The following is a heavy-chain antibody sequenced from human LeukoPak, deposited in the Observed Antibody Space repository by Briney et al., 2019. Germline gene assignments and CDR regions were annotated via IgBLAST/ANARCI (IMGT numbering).Heavy chain of an antibody. CDR3: VRDGGYSGYEY. D-gene: IGHD5-12*01. CDR1: GFTFSSYW. J-gene: IGHJ4*02. Sequence: PGGSLRLSCAASGFTFSSYWMSWVRQAPGKGLEWVANIKQDGSERYYVDSMKGRITISRDNAKKSLYLEVNSLSAEDTAVYYCVRDGGYSGYEYWGQGTLVTVSS. CDR2: IKQDGSER. V-gene: IGHV3-7*04.